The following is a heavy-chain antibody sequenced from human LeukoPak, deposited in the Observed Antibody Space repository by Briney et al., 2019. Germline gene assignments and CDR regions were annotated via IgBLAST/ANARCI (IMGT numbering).Heavy chain of an antibody. CDR2: INPNSGGT. J-gene: IGHJ6*02. D-gene: IGHD1-1*01. CDR1: GYTFTGYY. Sequence: ASVKVSCKASGYTFTGYYMHWVRQAPGQGFEWMGWINPNSGGTNYAQKFQGRVTMTRDTSISTAYMELSRLRSDDTAVYYCARDRYPYYGMDVWGQGTTVTVSS. CDR3: ARDRYPYYGMDV. V-gene: IGHV1-2*02.